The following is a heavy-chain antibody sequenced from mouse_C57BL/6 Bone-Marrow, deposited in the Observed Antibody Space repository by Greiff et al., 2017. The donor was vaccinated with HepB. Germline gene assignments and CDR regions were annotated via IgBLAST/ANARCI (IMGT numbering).Heavy chain of an antibody. CDR3: AIPLITTVVAFYAMDY. D-gene: IGHD1-1*01. V-gene: IGHV5-6*01. Sequence: EVQVVESGGDLVKPGGSLKLSCAASGFTFSSYGMSWVRQTPDKRLEWVATISSGGSYTYYPDSVKGRFTISRYNAKNTLYMQMSILKSEDTAMYYCAIPLITTVVAFYAMDYCCQGTSVTVSS. J-gene: IGHJ4*01. CDR1: GFTFSSYG. CDR2: ISSGGSYT.